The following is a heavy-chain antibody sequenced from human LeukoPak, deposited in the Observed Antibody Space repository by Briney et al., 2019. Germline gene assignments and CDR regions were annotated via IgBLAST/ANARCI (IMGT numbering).Heavy chain of an antibody. D-gene: IGHD1-26*01. CDR2: ILSDGSIQ. J-gene: IGHJ4*02. CDR3: ARGAILGGYNLIDD. CDR1: GLTFGTYA. Sequence: PGGSLRLSCAASGLTFGTYAMHWVRQAAGKGLEWGAVILSDGSIQNTADSVRGRFIISRGNSKNTLFLQINRLRTEDTAVYSCARGAILGGYNLIDDWGQGTLVTVSS. V-gene: IGHV3-30*04.